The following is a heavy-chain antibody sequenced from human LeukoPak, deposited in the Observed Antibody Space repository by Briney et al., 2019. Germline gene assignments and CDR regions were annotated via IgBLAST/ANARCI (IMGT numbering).Heavy chain of an antibody. J-gene: IGHJ4*02. D-gene: IGHD4-17*01. V-gene: IGHV3-13*01. CDR1: GFTFSTYD. CDR3: ARSFYGDYHY. CDR2: IGTTGDT. Sequence: GWSLRLSCAASGFTFSTYDMHWLRQVTGKSLEWVSSIGTTGDTHYAVSVKGRFTISRENAKNSLYLQMSSLSAGDTAVYYCARSFYGDYHYWGQGTLVTVSS.